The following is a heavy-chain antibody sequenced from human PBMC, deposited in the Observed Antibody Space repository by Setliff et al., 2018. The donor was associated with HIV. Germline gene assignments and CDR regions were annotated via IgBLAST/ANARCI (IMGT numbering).Heavy chain of an antibody. D-gene: IGHD3-10*01. CDR2: IYYTGNT. CDR3: ARRYYGSGSYYNPPPYYYYYMDV. CDR1: GGSISSSSYY. V-gene: IGHV4-39*01. J-gene: IGHJ6*03. Sequence: SETLSLTCTVSGGSISSSSYYWGWIRQPPGKGLEWIGNIYYTGNTYYNPSLKSRVAISVDTSKNQFSLKLSSVTAADTAVYYCARRYYGSGSYYNPPPYYYYYMDVWGKGTTVTVSS.